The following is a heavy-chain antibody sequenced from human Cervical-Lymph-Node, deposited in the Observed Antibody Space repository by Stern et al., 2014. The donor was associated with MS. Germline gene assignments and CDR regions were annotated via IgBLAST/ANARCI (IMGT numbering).Heavy chain of an antibody. CDR1: GFTFSRYW. J-gene: IGHJ5*02. CDR2: IKQDGSGK. V-gene: IGHV3-7*01. Sequence: EVQLVESGGGAVQPGRSLRLSCAASGFTFSRYWMSWVRQAPGKGLEWVANIKQDGSGKYYVDSVKGRFTISRDNAKNSLYLQMNSLRAEDTAVYYCARDRDGGFDPWGQGTLVTVSS. D-gene: IGHD5-24*01. CDR3: ARDRDGGFDP.